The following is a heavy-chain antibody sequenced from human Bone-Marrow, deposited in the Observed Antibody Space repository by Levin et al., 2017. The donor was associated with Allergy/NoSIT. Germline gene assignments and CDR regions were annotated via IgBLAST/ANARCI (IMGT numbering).Heavy chain of an antibody. CDR2: INTDGSKA. D-gene: IGHD3-10*01. CDR3: TRAQGSYSGFNS. V-gene: IGHV3-74*01. Sequence: GESLKISCEASRLTFSSYWMHWVRQAPGKGLVWVSRINTDGSKADSADFAKGRFSISRDNSKRMAYLEMNNLTPADTALYYCTRAQGSYSGFNSWGRGTLVGVSS. J-gene: IGHJ4*02. CDR1: RLTFSSYW.